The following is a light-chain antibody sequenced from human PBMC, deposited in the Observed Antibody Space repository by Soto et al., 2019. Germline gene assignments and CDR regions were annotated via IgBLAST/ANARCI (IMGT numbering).Light chain of an antibody. CDR1: KSVSSY. V-gene: IGKV3-11*01. J-gene: IGKJ5*01. Sequence: EIVLTQSPATLSLSPGERATLSCRASKSVSSYLAWYQQKPGQAPRLFIYDASSRATGIPARFSGSGSGTDFTLTSSSLEPEDFAVYYCQQRSEWPITFGQGTRLEIK. CDR2: DAS. CDR3: QQRSEWPIT.